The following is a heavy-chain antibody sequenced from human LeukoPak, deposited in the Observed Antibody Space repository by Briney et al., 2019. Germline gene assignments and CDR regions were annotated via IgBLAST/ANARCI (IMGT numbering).Heavy chain of an antibody. D-gene: IGHD3-10*01. V-gene: IGHV1-8*01. Sequence: ASVKVSCKASGYTFTSYDINWVRQATGQGLEWMGWMNPNSGNTGYAQKFQGRVTMTRNTSISTAYMELSSRRSEDTAVYYCARPSDGWFGEQFGGMDVWGQGTTVTVSS. CDR3: ARPSDGWFGEQFGGMDV. CDR2: MNPNSGNT. J-gene: IGHJ6*02. CDR1: GYTFTSYD.